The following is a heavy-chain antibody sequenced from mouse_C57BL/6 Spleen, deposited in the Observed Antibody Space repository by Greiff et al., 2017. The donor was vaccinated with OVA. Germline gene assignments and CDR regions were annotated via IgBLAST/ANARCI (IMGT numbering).Heavy chain of an antibody. Sequence: QVHVKQPGAELVKPGASVKLSCKASGYTFTSYWMHWVKQRPGQGLEWIGMIHPNSGSTNYNEKFKSKATLTVDKSSSTAYMQLSSLTSEDSAVYYCARGPLYGNFDYWGQGTTLTVSS. CDR2: IHPNSGST. V-gene: IGHV1-64*01. J-gene: IGHJ2*01. CDR3: ARGPLYGNFDY. CDR1: GYTFTSYW. D-gene: IGHD1-2*01.